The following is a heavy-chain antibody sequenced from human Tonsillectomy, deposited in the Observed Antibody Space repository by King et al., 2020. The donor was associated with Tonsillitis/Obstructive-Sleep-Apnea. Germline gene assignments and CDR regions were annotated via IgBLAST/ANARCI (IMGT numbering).Heavy chain of an antibody. Sequence: VQLQQWGAGLLKPSETLSLTCAVYGGSFSGYYWSWIRQPPGKGLEWIGEINHSGSTNYKPSLKSRVTISVDTSKNQFYLTLSSVTAADTAVYYCAGGVPAAIHDYYYYYMYVWGNGTTVTVSS. CDR3: AGGVPAAIHDYYYYYMYV. CDR1: GGSFSGYY. J-gene: IGHJ6*03. D-gene: IGHD2-2*02. V-gene: IGHV4-34*01. CDR2: INHSGST.